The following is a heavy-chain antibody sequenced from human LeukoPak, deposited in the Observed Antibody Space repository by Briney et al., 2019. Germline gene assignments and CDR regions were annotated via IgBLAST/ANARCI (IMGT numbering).Heavy chain of an antibody. D-gene: IGHD5-12*01. CDR3: ARSGWLRWATRDPHQIDI. CDR2: IYYSGST. V-gene: IGHV4-59*08. Sequence: SETLSLTCTVSGGSISSYYWSWIRQPPGKGLEWIGYIYYSGSTNYNPSLKSRVTISVDTSKNQFSLKLSSVTAADTAVYYCARSGWLRWATRDPHQIDIWGQGTMVTVSS. CDR1: GGSISSYY. J-gene: IGHJ3*02.